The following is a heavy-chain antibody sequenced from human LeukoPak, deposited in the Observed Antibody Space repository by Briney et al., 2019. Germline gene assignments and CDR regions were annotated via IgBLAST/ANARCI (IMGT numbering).Heavy chain of an antibody. J-gene: IGHJ2*01. V-gene: IGHV3-49*04. CDR2: IRIKAYGGTT. CDR3: TRDPGIAVALWYFDL. D-gene: IGHD6-19*01. CDR1: GFTFGDYA. Sequence: AGGSVRLSCTTSGFTFGDYAMSWVRQAPGKGLEWVGFIRIKAYGGTTEYAASVKGRFTISRDDSKSIAYLQMNSLKTEDTAVYYCTRDPGIAVALWYFDLWGRGTLVTVSS.